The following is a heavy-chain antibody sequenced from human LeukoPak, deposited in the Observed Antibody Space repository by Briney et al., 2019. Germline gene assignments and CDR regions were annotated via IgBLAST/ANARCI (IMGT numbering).Heavy chain of an antibody. V-gene: IGHV5-51*01. CDR2: IYPGDSDT. J-gene: IGHJ4*02. CDR3: AVGTTPYFVDY. Sequence: GESLKISCYGSGYGFSSSWIGWVRQMPGKGLEWMGFIYPGDSDTRYSPSFQAQVTISVDKSIGTAFLQWRSLKASDTAMYYCAVGTTPYFVDYWGQGTLVTVSS. D-gene: IGHD2/OR15-2a*01. CDR1: GYGFSSSW.